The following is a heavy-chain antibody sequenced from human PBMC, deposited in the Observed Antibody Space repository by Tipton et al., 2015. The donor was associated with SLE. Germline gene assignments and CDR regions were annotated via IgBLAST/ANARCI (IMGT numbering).Heavy chain of an antibody. CDR3: ARRGTGYCTGGLCYYFDY. CDR1: GGSISTYH. D-gene: IGHD2-8*02. CDR2: INLGGST. J-gene: IGHJ4*02. Sequence: GLVKPSETLSLTCTVSGGSISTYHWSWIRQPPGKGLEWIGEINLGGSTTYNPSLNSRVTISVDTSKNQFSLKLSSVTAADTAVYYCARRGTGYCTGGLCYYFDYWAQGTLVTVSS. V-gene: IGHV4-34*01.